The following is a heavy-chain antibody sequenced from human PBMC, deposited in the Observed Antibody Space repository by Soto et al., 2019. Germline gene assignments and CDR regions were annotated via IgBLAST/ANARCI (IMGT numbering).Heavy chain of an antibody. V-gene: IGHV4-31*03. CDR3: AREEHLAGGY. J-gene: IGHJ4*02. Sequence: SETLSLTCTVSGGSISSGGYYWSWIRQHPGKGLEWIGYIYYSGSTYYNPSLKSRVTISVDTSKNQFSLKLSSVTAADTAVYYCAREEHLAGGYWGQGTLVTVSS. CDR2: IYYSGST. D-gene: IGHD3-10*01. CDR1: GGSISSGGYY.